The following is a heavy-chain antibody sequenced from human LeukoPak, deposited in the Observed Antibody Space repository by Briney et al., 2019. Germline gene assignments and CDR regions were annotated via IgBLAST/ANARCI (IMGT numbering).Heavy chain of an antibody. D-gene: IGHD7-27*01. CDR3: ARDLHSGEVDI. J-gene: IGHJ3*02. CDR2: ISSSSTYI. CDR1: GFTFSIYT. V-gene: IGHV3-21*01. Sequence: GGSLRLSCAASGFTFSIYTMNWVRQAPGKGLEWVSSISSSSTYIYYADSVKGRFTISRDNAKNSLYLQMNNLRAEDTAVYYCARDLHSGEVDIWGQGTMVTVSS.